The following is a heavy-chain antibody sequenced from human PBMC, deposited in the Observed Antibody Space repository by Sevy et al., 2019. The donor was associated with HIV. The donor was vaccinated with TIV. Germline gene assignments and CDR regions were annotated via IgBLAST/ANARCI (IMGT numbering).Heavy chain of an antibody. J-gene: IGHJ4*02. D-gene: IGHD3-3*01. CDR3: AKDSGEWLLRTYYFDY. V-gene: IGHV3-23*01. CDR1: GFTFSSYA. Sequence: GGSLRLSCAASGFTFSSYAMSWVRQAPGKGLEWVSAISGSGGSTYYEDSVKGRFTISRDNSKNTLYLQMNSLRAEDTAVYYCAKDSGEWLLRTYYFDYWGQGTLVTVSS. CDR2: ISGSGGST.